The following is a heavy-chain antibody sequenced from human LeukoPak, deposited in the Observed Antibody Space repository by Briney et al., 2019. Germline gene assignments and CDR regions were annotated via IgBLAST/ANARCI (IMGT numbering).Heavy chain of an antibody. CDR3: ARGYFDGMDV. D-gene: IGHD3-9*01. CDR1: GFTFSSYA. CDR2: ISYDGSNK. Sequence: GGSLRLSCAASGFTFSSYAMHWVRQAPGKGLEWVAVISYDGSNKYYADSVKGRFIISRDNSKNTLYLQMNSLRDEDTAVYYCARGYFDGMDVWGQGTTVTVSS. V-gene: IGHV3-30*04. J-gene: IGHJ6*02.